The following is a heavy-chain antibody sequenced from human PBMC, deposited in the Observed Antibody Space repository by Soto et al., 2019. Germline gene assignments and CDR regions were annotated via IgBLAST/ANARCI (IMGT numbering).Heavy chain of an antibody. J-gene: IGHJ4*01. CDR1: GFRFGSYT. V-gene: IGHV3-9*01. D-gene: IGHD1-26*01. CDR2: IEWIIGTI. Sequence: SLRLSCAACGFRFGSYTMHWVRHAPGKGPEWVSGIEWIIGTIHYADSVRGRFTISRDNAKNSLYLQMNSLRSEDTAFYYCTKDSALAAGSYLALCPDYCGQGTQVTVSS. CDR3: TKDSALAAGSYLALCPDY.